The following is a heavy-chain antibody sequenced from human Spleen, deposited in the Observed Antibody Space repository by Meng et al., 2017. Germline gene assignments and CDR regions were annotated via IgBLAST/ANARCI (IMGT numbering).Heavy chain of an antibody. Sequence: GESLKISCAASGFTFSSYGMHWVRQAPGKGLEWVTMIWYDGSNKYYAGPVKGRFTISRDNFNNTLYLQMNSLRAEDTALYYCTKGTGYEFQFHGMDVWGQGTTVTVSS. CDR3: TKGTGYEFQFHGMDV. J-gene: IGHJ6*02. CDR2: IWYDGSNK. D-gene: IGHD3-3*01. V-gene: IGHV3-30*02. CDR1: GFTFSSYG.